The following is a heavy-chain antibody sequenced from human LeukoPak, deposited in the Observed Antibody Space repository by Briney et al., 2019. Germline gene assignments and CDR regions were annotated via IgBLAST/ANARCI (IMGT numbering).Heavy chain of an antibody. Sequence: GGSLRLSCEASGFSFSAYSLNWVRQAPGKGLEWISSISSGSSLMNYADSVKGRFTISRDNAKNALYLQMSSLRVEDTALYYCARWPDAVATNYLLFYYMDVWGVGTAVTVS. CDR1: GFSFSAYS. J-gene: IGHJ6*03. D-gene: IGHD5-24*01. V-gene: IGHV3-48*01. CDR3: ARWPDAVATNYLLFYYMDV. CDR2: ISSGSSLM.